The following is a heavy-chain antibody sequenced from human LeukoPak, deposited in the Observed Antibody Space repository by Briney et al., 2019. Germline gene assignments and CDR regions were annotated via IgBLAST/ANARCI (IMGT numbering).Heavy chain of an antibody. CDR2: IYHSGST. CDR1: GASISDYY. D-gene: IGHD5-24*01. J-gene: IGHJ6*03. CDR3: ARGPERWLQLRSYYMDV. V-gene: IGHV4-59*01. Sequence: SETLSLTCTVSGASISDYYWTWTRQPPGKGLEWIGYIYHSGSTNYNPSLKSRVTISVDTSKNQFSLKLSSVTAADTAVYYCARGPERWLQLRSYYMDVWGKGTTVTVSS.